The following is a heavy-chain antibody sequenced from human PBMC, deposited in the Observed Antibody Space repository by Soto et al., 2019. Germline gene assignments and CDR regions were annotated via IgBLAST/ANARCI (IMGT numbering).Heavy chain of an antibody. CDR1: GGSFGGYY. D-gene: IGHD5-12*01. CDR2: INHSGST. V-gene: IGHV4-34*01. J-gene: IGHJ4*02. Sequence: PSETLSLTCAVYGGSFGGYYWSWIRQPPGKGLEWIGEINHSGSTNYNPSLKSRVTISVDTSKNQFSLKLSSVTAADTAVYYCARSRDGYNFYYFDYWGQGTLVTVSS. CDR3: ARSRDGYNFYYFDY.